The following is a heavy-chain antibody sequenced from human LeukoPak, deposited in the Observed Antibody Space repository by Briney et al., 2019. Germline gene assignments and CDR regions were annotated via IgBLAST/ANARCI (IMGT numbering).Heavy chain of an antibody. CDR1: GYTFTSYD. Sequence: ASVKVSCKASGYTFTSYDINWVRQATGQGLEWMGWISAYNGNTNYAQKLQGRVTMTTDTSTSTAYMELRSLRSDDTAVYYCARDLPDDAFDIWGQGTMVTVSS. CDR3: ARDLPDDAFDI. CDR2: ISAYNGNT. V-gene: IGHV1-18*01. D-gene: IGHD2-2*01. J-gene: IGHJ3*02.